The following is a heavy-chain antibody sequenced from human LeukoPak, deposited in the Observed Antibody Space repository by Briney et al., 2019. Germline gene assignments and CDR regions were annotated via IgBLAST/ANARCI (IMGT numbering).Heavy chain of an antibody. CDR2: IYYSGST. V-gene: IGHV4-59*13. Sequence: SETLSLTCTVSGGSISSYYWSWIRQPPGKGLEWIGYIYYSGSTNYNPSLKSRVTISVDTSKNQFPLKLSSVTAADTAVYYCARVRGYCSGGSCYGYWYFDLWGRGTLVTVSS. CDR1: GGSISSYY. CDR3: ARVRGYCSGGSCYGYWYFDL. D-gene: IGHD2-15*01. J-gene: IGHJ2*01.